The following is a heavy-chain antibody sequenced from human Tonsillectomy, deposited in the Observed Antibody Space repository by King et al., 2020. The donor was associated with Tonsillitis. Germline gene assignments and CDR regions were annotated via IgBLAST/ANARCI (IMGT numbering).Heavy chain of an antibody. CDR1: GYTFTSYG. D-gene: IGHD6-19*01. CDR3: ARTYSSGWYETLKYYFDY. J-gene: IGHJ4*02. CDR2: ISAYNGNT. Sequence: VQLVQSGAEVKKPGASVKVSCKASGYTFTSYGISWVRQAPGQGLEWMGWISAYNGNTNYAHKLQGRVTMTTDTSTSTAYMELRSLRSDDTAVYYCARTYSSGWYETLKYYFDYWGQGTLVTVSS. V-gene: IGHV1-18*04.